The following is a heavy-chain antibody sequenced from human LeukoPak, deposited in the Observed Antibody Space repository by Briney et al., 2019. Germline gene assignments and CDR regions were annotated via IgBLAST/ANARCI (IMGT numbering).Heavy chain of an antibody. V-gene: IGHV3-30*04. Sequence: GGSLRLSCAASGFTFSSYVMHWVRQAPGKGLEWVAIISYDGSNEYYADSVKGRFTISRDNSKNTLYLQMNSLRAEGTAVYYCAKGPSGFAFDIWGQGTMVTVSS. D-gene: IGHD3-9*01. CDR3: AKGPSGFAFDI. J-gene: IGHJ3*02. CDR1: GFTFSSYV. CDR2: ISYDGSNE.